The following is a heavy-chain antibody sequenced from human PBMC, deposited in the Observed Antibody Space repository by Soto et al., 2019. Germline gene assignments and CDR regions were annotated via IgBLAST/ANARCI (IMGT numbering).Heavy chain of an antibody. Sequence: QVQVVESGGGVVQPGRSLRLSCAASGFTFSRFGMHWVRQAPGKGLEWVAVIWSDGSDKYYADSVKGRFTISRDNAKNTVDLQMNSLRAEDTAVYYGARWGIAAVGGSDYWGQGTLVTVSS. CDR3: ARWGIAAVGGSDY. CDR1: GFTFSRFG. CDR2: IWSDGSDK. V-gene: IGHV3-33*01. J-gene: IGHJ4*02. D-gene: IGHD6-13*01.